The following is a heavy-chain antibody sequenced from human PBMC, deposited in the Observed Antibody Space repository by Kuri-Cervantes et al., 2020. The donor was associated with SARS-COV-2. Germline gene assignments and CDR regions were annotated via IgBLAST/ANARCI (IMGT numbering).Heavy chain of an antibody. CDR3: TSGGSGNFDY. J-gene: IGHJ4*02. D-gene: IGHD3-10*01. Sequence: GESLKISCAASGFTFDDYAMHWVRQASGKGLEWVGRIRSEANSYATAYAASVKGRFTISRDDSKNTAYLQMNSLKTEDTAVYYCTSGGSGNFDYWGQGTLVTVSS. CDR1: GFTFDDYA. CDR2: IRSEANSYAT. V-gene: IGHV3-73*01.